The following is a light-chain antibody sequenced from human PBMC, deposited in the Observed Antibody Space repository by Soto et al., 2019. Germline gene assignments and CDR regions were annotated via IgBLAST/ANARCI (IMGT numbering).Light chain of an antibody. CDR3: CSYAGISTFYV. V-gene: IGLV2-23*02. J-gene: IGLJ1*01. CDR1: SSDVGSYNL. CDR2: GVN. Sequence: QLVLTQPASVSGSPGQSITISCTGTSSDVGSYNLVSWYQQHPGKAPKLMIYGVNKRPSGVSNRFSGSKSGNTASLTISGLQAEDEADYYCCSYAGISTFYVFGTGTKVTVL.